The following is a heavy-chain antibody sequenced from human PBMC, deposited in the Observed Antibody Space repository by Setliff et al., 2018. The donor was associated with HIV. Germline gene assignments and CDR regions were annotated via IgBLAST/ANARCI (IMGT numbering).Heavy chain of an antibody. V-gene: IGHV4-38-2*02. J-gene: IGHJ4*02. CDR3: AREAVDDYARYFDH. Sequence: PSETLSLTCTVSGSFINSDYWGWIRQPPGKGLEWIGSIYHSATTYYNPSLWGRVTISIDTSKNQFSLKLSSVTAADTAVYYCAREAVDDYARYFDHWGQGTLVTVSS. CDR2: IYHSATT. D-gene: IGHD4-17*01. CDR1: GSFINSDY.